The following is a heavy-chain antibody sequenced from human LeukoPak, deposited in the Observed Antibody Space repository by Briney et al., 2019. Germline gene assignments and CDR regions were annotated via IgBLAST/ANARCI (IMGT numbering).Heavy chain of an antibody. J-gene: IGHJ4*02. Sequence: AGGSLRLSCAASGFTFSSYAMSWVREAPGEGLGWGSAMSGSGGSTYYADSVKGLFTISRDNSKHTLYLKMNSLRAEDTAVYYCEKGSLFWSALLIWGQGTLVTVSS. CDR1: GFTFSSYA. CDR3: EKGSLFWSALLI. V-gene: IGHV3-23*01. D-gene: IGHD3-3*01. CDR2: MSGSGGST.